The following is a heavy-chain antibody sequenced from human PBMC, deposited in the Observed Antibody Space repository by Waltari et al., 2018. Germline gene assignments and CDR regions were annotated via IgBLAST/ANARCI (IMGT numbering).Heavy chain of an antibody. CDR1: GGSFSGYY. V-gene: IGHV4-34*01. CDR2: INHSGST. Sequence: QVQLQQWGAGLLKPSETLSLTCAVYGGSFSGYYWSWIRQPPGKGLEWIGEINHSGSTNYNPSLKSRVTISVDTSKNQFSLKLSSVTAADTAVYYCARGLRTFCSGWLWGGDCYNYFDYWGQGTLVTVSS. D-gene: IGHD2-21*01. J-gene: IGHJ4*02. CDR3: ARGLRTFCSGWLWGGDCYNYFDY.